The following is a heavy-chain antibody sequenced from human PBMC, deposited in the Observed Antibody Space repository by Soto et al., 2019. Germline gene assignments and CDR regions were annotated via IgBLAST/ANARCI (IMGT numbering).Heavy chain of an antibody. CDR3: PKDIWVILHAPRGVFDY. CDR1: GVTFSSYA. D-gene: IGHD2-15*01. Sequence: EVQLLESGGSLVQPGGYLSISCAASGVTFSSYAMICVRQAPGKGLEWVSAISGSGGSTYYADSVKGRFTISRDNSKNTLYLPMNSLRADDTAVYYFPKDIWVILHAPRGVFDYWGQGTLVTVSS. V-gene: IGHV3-23*01. J-gene: IGHJ4*02. CDR2: ISGSGGST.